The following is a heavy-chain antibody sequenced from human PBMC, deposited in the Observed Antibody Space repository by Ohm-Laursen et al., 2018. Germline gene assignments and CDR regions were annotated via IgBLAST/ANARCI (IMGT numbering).Heavy chain of an antibody. Sequence: SLRLSCAASGFTFSTYDMHWVRQATGKGLEWVSTIGPVENTYYADSVKGRFTISRDNSKNTLYLQMNSLRAEDTAVYYCARHDGYGRWGQGTRVTVSS. CDR3: ARHDGYGR. CDR1: GFTFSTYD. V-gene: IGHV3-13*01. D-gene: IGHD5-24*01. CDR2: IGPVENT. J-gene: IGHJ4*02.